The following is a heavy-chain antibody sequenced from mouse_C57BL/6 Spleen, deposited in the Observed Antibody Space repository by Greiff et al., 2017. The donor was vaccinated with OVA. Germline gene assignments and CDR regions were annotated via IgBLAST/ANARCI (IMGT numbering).Heavy chain of an antibody. D-gene: IGHD1-1*01. CDR1: GFTFSDFY. CDR3: ARDSVEGVDY. V-gene: IGHV7-1*01. CDR2: SRNKANDYTT. J-gene: IGHJ2*01. Sequence: EVKLVESGGGLVQSGRSLRLSCATSGFTFSDFYMEWVRQAPGKGLEWIAASRNKANDYTTEYSASVKGRFIVSRDTSQSILYLQMNALRAEDTAIYYCARDSVEGVDYWGQGTTLTVSS.